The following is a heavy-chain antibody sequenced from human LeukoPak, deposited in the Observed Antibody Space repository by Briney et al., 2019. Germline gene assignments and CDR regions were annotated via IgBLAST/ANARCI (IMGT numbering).Heavy chain of an antibody. CDR2: MNPNSGNT. CDR3: ARGGNADYLLDY. J-gene: IGHJ4*02. V-gene: IGHV1-8*02. CDR1: GYTFTGYY. Sequence: GASVKVSCKASGYTFTGYYMHWVRQATGQGLEWMGWMNPNSGNTGYAQKFQGRVTMTRNTSISTAYMELSSLRSEDTAVYYCARGGNADYLLDYWGQGTLVTVSS. D-gene: IGHD2/OR15-2a*01.